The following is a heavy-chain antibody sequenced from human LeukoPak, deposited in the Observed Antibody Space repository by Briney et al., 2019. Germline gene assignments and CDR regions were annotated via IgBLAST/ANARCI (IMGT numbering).Heavy chain of an antibody. CDR2: INHSGST. CDR1: GGSFSGYY. CDR3: AKGHGYYAFDI. J-gene: IGHJ3*02. V-gene: IGHV4-34*01. D-gene: IGHD1-1*01. Sequence: SETLSLTCAVYGGSFSGYYWSWIRQPPGKGLEWIGEINHSGSTNYNPSLKSRVTISVDTSKNQFSLKLSSVTAADTAVYYCAKGHGYYAFDIWGQGTMVTVSS.